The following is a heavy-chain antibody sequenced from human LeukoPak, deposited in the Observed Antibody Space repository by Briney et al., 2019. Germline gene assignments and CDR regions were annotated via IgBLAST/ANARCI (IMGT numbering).Heavy chain of an antibody. D-gene: IGHD3-9*01. Sequence: ASVKVSCKASGYTFTSYGISWVRQAPGQGLEWMGWISAYNGNTNYAQKLQGRVTMTTDTSTSTAYMELRSLRSDDTAVYYCARDFPRDYDILTGYYMAGWFDPWDQGTLVTVSS. CDR2: ISAYNGNT. CDR1: GYTFTSYG. CDR3: ARDFPRDYDILTGYYMAGWFDP. V-gene: IGHV1-18*01. J-gene: IGHJ5*02.